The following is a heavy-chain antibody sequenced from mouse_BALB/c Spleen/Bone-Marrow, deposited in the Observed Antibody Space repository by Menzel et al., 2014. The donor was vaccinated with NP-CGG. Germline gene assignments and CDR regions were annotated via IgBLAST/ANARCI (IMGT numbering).Heavy chain of an antibody. V-gene: IGHV5-6*01. CDR1: GFTFSSYG. Sequence: QLQQSGGDLVKPGGSLKLSCAASGFTFSSYGMSWVRQTPDKRLEWVATISSGGSYTYYPDSVKGRFTISRDNAKNTLYLQMSSLKSEDTAMYYCARQTYYDYDGYFDYWGQGTTLTVSS. J-gene: IGHJ2*01. D-gene: IGHD2-4*01. CDR3: ARQTYYDYDGYFDY. CDR2: ISSGGSYT.